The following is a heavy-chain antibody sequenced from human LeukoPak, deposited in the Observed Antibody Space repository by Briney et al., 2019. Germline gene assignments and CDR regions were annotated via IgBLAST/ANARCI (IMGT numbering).Heavy chain of an antibody. CDR3: ARGVYFDWLLETHFGY. CDR1: GGSFSGYY. Sequence: SETLSLTCAVYGGSFSGYYWSWIRQPPGKGLEWIGEINHSGSTNYNPSLKSRVTISVDTSKNQFSLKLSSVTAADTAVYYCARGVYFDWLLETHFGYWGQGTLVTVSS. D-gene: IGHD3-9*01. V-gene: IGHV4-34*01. CDR2: INHSGST. J-gene: IGHJ4*02.